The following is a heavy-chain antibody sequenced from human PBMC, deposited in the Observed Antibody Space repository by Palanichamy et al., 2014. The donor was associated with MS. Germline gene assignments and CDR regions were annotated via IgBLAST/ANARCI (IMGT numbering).Heavy chain of an antibody. CDR1: GYSFTSYY. V-gene: IGHV1-46*01. J-gene: IGHJ6*02. Sequence: QVQLVQSGTEVKRPGASVKVSCKASGYSFTSYYIHWVRQAPGQRLEWMGGINPNGGSTGYAQKFQGRLTLTSDTSTSTVYMKVSSLRPEDTAVYFCARYRPLYYAMDVWGQGTTVTVPS. CDR2: INPNGGST. CDR3: ARYRPLYYAMDV. D-gene: IGHD1-26*01.